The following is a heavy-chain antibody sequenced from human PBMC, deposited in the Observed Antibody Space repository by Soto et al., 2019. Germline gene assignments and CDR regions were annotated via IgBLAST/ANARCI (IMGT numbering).Heavy chain of an antibody. CDR2: IIPIFGTA. CDR1: GGTFSSYA. Sequence: QVQLVQSGAEVKKPGSSVKVSCKASGGTFSSYAISWVRQAPGQGLEWMGGIIPIFGTANYAQKFQGRVTITADESTSTAYMQLRSMRSEDTAVYYCERVYCSGGSCYYEWGESFDILGQVTMVSVSS. V-gene: IGHV1-69*01. J-gene: IGHJ3*02. D-gene: IGHD2-15*01. CDR3: ERVYCSGGSCYYEWGESFDI.